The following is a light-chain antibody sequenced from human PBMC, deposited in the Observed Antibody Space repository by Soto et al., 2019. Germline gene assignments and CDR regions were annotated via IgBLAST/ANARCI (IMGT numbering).Light chain of an antibody. V-gene: IGKV3-20*01. CDR2: GAS. J-gene: IGKJ2*01. CDR3: QHYGSSPLST. CDR1: QSVSSSY. Sequence: EIVLTQSPGTLSLSPGERATLSCRASQSVSSSYLAWYQQKPGQAPRLLIYGASSRATGIPDRFSCSGSGTDCTLTISRLEPEDFAVYYCQHYGSSPLSTFGEGTKLEIK.